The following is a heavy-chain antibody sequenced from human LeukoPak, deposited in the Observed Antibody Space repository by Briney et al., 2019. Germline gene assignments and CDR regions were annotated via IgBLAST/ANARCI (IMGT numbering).Heavy chain of an antibody. J-gene: IGHJ4*02. CDR2: ISSNGGST. Sequence: PGGSLRLSCAASGFTFSSYAMHWVRQAPGKGLEYVSAISSNGGSTYYANSVKSRFTISRDNSKNTLYLQMGSLRAEDMAVYYCARVDPSTGGFDYWGQGTLVTVSS. D-gene: IGHD7-27*01. CDR1: GFTFSSYA. V-gene: IGHV3-64*01. CDR3: ARVDPSTGGFDY.